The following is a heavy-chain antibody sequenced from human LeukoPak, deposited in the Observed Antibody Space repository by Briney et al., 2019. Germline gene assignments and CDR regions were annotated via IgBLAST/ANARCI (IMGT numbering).Heavy chain of an antibody. Sequence: SETLSLTCVVSGDSISSSNWWSWVRQPPGKGLEWIGEIYHSGSTNYNPSLKSRVTISLDTSKNQFSLKLDSVTAADTATYYCARGEGGGSCYNNWGQGTQVTVSS. V-gene: IGHV4-4*02. D-gene: IGHD2-15*01. CDR3: ARGEGGGSCYNN. CDR2: IYHSGST. CDR1: GDSISSSNW. J-gene: IGHJ4*02.